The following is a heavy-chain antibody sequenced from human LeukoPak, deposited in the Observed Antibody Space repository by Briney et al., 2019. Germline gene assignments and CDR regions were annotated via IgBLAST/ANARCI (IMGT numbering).Heavy chain of an antibody. CDR3: ARDRDFWSGSGVDYMDV. V-gene: IGHV4-30-4*08. D-gene: IGHD3-3*01. CDR2: IYYSGSS. Sequence: PSQTLSLTCTVSGGSISSGDYYWSWIRQPPGKGLEWIGYIYYSGSSYYNPSLKSRVTISVDTSKNQFSLKLSSVTAADTAVHYCARDRDFWSGSGVDYMDVWGKGTTVTVSS. CDR1: GGSISSGDYY. J-gene: IGHJ6*03.